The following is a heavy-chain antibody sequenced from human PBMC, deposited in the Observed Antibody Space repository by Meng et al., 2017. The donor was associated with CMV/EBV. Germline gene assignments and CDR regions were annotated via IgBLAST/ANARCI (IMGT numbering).Heavy chain of an antibody. D-gene: IGHD1-26*01. CDR1: GFTFSSYW. J-gene: IGHJ4*02. CDR2: IKQDGSEK. V-gene: IGHV3-7*01. Sequence: GGSLRLSCAASGFTFSSYWMSWVRQAPGKGLEWVANIKQDGSEKYYVDSVKGRFTISRDNAKNSLYLQMNSLRAEDTAVYYCARDAYSGSYSLGLGYWGQGTLVTVSS. CDR3: ARDAYSGSYSLGLGY.